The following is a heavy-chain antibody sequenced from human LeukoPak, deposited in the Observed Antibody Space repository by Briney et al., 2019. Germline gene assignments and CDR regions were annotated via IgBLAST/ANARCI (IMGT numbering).Heavy chain of an antibody. CDR2: ISSSGSTI. CDR3: ARGPGNPTRNDY. CDR1: GFTFSDYN. Sequence: GGSLRLSCAASGFTFSDYNMNWVRQAPGKGLEWVSYISSSGSTIYYADFVKGRFTISRDNAESSLYLQMNSLRVEDTGVYYCARGPGNPTRNDYWGQGTLVTVSS. J-gene: IGHJ4*02. V-gene: IGHV3-48*01.